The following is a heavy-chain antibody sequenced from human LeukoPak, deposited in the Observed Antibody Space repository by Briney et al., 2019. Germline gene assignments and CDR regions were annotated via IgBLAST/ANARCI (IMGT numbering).Heavy chain of an antibody. CDR1: GGSISSGSYS. D-gene: IGHD3-3*01. V-gene: IGHV4-61*02. J-gene: IGHJ5*02. CDR2: IYTSGST. CDR3: ARVQYDFWSGYPLGWFDP. Sequence: NPSQTLSLTCTVSGGSISSGSYSWSWIRPPDGKGLEWIGRIYTSGSTNYNPSLKSRVTISVDTSKNQFSLKLSSVTAADTAVYYCARVQYDFWSGYPLGWFDPWGQGTLVTVSS.